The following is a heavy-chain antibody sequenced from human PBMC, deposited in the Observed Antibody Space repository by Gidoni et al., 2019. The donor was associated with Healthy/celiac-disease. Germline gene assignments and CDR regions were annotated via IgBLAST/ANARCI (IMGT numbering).Heavy chain of an antibody. Sequence: EVQLVESGGGLVQPGRSLRLSCAASGFTFDDYAMHWVRQAPGKGLEWVSGISWNSGSIGYADSVKGRFTISRDNAKNSLYLQMNSLRAEDTALYYCAKRGVGVDNWYFDLWGRVTLVTVSS. V-gene: IGHV3-9*01. CDR2: ISWNSGSI. CDR3: AKRGVGVDNWYFDL. D-gene: IGHD3-3*01. CDR1: GFTFDDYA. J-gene: IGHJ2*01.